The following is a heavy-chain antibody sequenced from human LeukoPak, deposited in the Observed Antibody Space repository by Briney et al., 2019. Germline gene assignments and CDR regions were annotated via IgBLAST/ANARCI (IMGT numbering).Heavy chain of an antibody. J-gene: IGHJ3*02. CDR2: IYNSGST. Sequence: PAETLSLTCTVSGCSLSSYYWSWIRQPPGKGLEWIGYIYNSGSTNYNHSLKSRVTISEDMSNNQFSLKLSSATAADTAVYYCARALRLWGGNSGIAFDIWGQGTMVTVSS. CDR1: GCSLSSYY. D-gene: IGHD4-23*01. CDR3: ARALRLWGGNSGIAFDI. V-gene: IGHV4-59*01.